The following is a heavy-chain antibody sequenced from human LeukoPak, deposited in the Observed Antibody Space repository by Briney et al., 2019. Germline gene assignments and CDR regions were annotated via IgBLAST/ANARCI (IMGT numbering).Heavy chain of an antibody. V-gene: IGHV4-39*07. Sequence: SETLSLTCTVSGGSISSSSYYWGRIRQPPGKGLEWIGSTYYSGSTYYNPSLKSRVTISVDTSKNQFSLKLSSVTAADTAVYYCARDTTTYYYGSGRNYYYYYMDVWGKGTTVTISS. D-gene: IGHD3-10*01. CDR3: ARDTTTYYYGSGRNYYYYYMDV. CDR2: TYYSGST. CDR1: GGSISSSSYY. J-gene: IGHJ6*03.